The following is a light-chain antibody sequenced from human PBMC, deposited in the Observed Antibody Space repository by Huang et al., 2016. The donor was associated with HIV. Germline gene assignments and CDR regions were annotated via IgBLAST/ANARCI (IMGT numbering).Light chain of an antibody. CDR3: QQYSKWPPNT. CDR1: QSVNSK. Sequence: EIVMTQSPATLSLSPGERATLSCRASQSVNSKLAWYQQKPGQAPRLLIYGASTRATGVPGRFSGSGSGTEFTLTISSLQSEDFAVYYCQQYSKWPPNTFGHGTKLESK. V-gene: IGKV3-15*01. J-gene: IGKJ2*01. CDR2: GAS.